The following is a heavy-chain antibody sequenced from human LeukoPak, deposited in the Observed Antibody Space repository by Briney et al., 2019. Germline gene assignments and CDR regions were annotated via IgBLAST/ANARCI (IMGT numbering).Heavy chain of an antibody. CDR1: GGSISSGGYY. V-gene: IGHV4-31*03. CDR3: ARGVAAAGTSDY. Sequence: PSETLFLTCTVSGGSISSGGYYWSWIRQHPGKGLEWIGYIYYSGSTYYKPSLKSRVTISVDTSKNQFSLKLSSVTAADTAVYYCARGVAAAGTSDYWGQGTLVTVSS. CDR2: IYYSGST. D-gene: IGHD6-13*01. J-gene: IGHJ4*02.